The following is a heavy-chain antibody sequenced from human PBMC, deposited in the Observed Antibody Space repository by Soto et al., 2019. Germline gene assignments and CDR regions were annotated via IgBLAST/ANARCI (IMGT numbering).Heavy chain of an antibody. V-gene: IGHV4-59*01. CDR3: ARGPSWYPAAGGMDV. Sequence: QVQLQESGPGPVKPSETLSLTCTVSGGSIGSSYWNWIRQPPRKGLEWIGYIHYSGSTNYNPSLKSRVTISVDTSKNQFSLKLSSVTAADTAVYFGARGPSWYPAAGGMDVWGQGTTVTVSS. J-gene: IGHJ6*02. CDR2: IHYSGST. D-gene: IGHD6-13*01. CDR1: GGSIGSSY.